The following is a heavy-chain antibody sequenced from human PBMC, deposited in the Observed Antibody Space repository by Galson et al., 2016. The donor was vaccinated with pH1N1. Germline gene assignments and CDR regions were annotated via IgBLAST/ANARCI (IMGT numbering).Heavy chain of an antibody. CDR1: GYTFTQYW. D-gene: IGHD7-27*01. J-gene: IGHJ4*02. V-gene: IGHV5-51*03. Sequence: QSGAEVKKPGESLKISCKGSGYTFTQYWIAWVRQMPGKGLEWMGIIYPGDSETRYSPSLQGQVTMSADKSINTAYLQWNNLKASDTAIYYCARSVRGLGPLDNWGQGTLVIVSS. CDR2: IYPGDSET. CDR3: ARSVRGLGPLDN.